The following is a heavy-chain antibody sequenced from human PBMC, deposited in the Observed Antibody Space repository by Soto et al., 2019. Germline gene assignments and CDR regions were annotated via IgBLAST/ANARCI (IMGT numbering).Heavy chain of an antibody. Sequence: GGSLRLSCAASGFTFSSYAMHWVRQAPGKGLEWVAVISYDGSNKYYADSVKGRFTISRDNSKNTLYLQMNSLRAEDTAVYYCARDRITMIVVVPGVLNLWGQGTLVTVS. J-gene: IGHJ4*02. CDR2: ISYDGSNK. CDR1: GFTFSSYA. V-gene: IGHV3-30-3*01. D-gene: IGHD3-22*01. CDR3: ARDRITMIVVVPGVLNL.